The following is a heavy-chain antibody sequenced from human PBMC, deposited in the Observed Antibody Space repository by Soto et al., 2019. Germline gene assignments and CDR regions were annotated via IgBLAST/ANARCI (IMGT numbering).Heavy chain of an antibody. V-gene: IGHV4-31*02. D-gene: IGHD1-1*01. CDR3: AQARVVTGGDGFDI. Sequence: QVRLQEWGPGLVKPSQTLSLKCSVSGGSITTGGRYWSWIRQLPGKGLEWIGDIYYSGNTYYNASLKSRVTKSVEAAKNQFSLKLSAVTAADTAVYYWAQARVVTGGDGFDIWGQGRLVTVSS. CDR2: IYYSGNT. CDR1: GGSITTGGRY. J-gene: IGHJ3*02.